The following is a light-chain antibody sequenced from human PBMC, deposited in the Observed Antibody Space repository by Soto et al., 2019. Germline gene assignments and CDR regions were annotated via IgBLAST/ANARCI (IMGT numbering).Light chain of an antibody. CDR3: QQRSNWPPLT. Sequence: EIVLTQSPATLSLSPGERATLSCRASQSVSSYLAWYQQKPGQAPRLLIYDSSNRATGIPARFSGSGSGTDFTLTIRSLEPEDFAGYYCQQRSNWPPLTFGGGTKVEIK. CDR1: QSVSSY. CDR2: DSS. J-gene: IGKJ4*01. V-gene: IGKV3-11*01.